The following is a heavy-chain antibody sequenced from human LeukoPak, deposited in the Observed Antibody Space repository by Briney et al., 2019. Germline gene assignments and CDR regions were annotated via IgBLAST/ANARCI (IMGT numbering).Heavy chain of an antibody. V-gene: IGHV3-23*01. CDR1: GFTISSYA. J-gene: IGHJ4*02. D-gene: IGHD3-22*01. CDR3: AKKGDYYDSSGYYIRY. CDR2: ISGSGGST. Sequence: GGSLRLSCAASGFTISSYAMSWVRQAPGKGLEWVSAISGSGGSTYYADSVKGRFTISRDNSKNTLYLQMNSLRAEDTAVYYCAKKGDYYDSSGYYIRYWGQGTLVTVSS.